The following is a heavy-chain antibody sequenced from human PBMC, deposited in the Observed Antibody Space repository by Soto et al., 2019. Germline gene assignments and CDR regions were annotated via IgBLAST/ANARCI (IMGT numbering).Heavy chain of an antibody. D-gene: IGHD3-10*01. J-gene: IGHJ4*02. CDR3: AMEVPVHTPAFVY. V-gene: IGHV1-69*19. CDR1: GGTFNTYA. Sequence: QVQLVQSGAEMKKPGSSVKVSCQSSGGTFNTYAMNWVRQAPGQGPEWMGDISPMFGAANYATKFQGRVTITADASTGTSYMQLSSLTSEDTALYFCAMEVPVHTPAFVYWGQGTLVTVSS. CDR2: ISPMFGAA.